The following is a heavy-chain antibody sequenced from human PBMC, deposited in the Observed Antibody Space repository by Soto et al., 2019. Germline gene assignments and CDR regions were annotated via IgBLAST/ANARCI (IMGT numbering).Heavy chain of an antibody. V-gene: IGHV3-21*01. CDR1: GFSFSTYG. Sequence: PGGSLGLSCAASGFSFSTYGMHWVRQAPGKGLEWVASISNSGSYIYYADSVKGRFTISRDNAKNSLYLQMNSLRAEDTAVYYCARGYNWNDVFCAFDIWGQGTMVTVSS. CDR2: ISNSGSYI. J-gene: IGHJ3*02. CDR3: ARGYNWNDVFCAFDI. D-gene: IGHD1-20*01.